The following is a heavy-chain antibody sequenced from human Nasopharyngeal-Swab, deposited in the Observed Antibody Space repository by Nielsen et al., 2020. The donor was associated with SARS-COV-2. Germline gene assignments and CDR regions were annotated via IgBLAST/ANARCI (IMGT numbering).Heavy chain of an antibody. CDR3: AKLYGDYEDFDY. Sequence: SLKISCAASGFTVSSNYMSWVRQAPGKGLEWVSGISWNSGTIGYADSVKGRFTISRDNAKNSLYLQMNSLGAEDTALYYCAKLYGDYEDFDYWGQGTLVTVSS. D-gene: IGHD4-17*01. CDR1: GFTVSSNY. CDR2: ISWNSGTI. J-gene: IGHJ4*02. V-gene: IGHV3-9*01.